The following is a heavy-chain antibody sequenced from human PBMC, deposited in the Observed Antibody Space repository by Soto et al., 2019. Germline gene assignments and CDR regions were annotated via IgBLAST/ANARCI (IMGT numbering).Heavy chain of an antibody. D-gene: IGHD3-10*01. V-gene: IGHV3-74*01. CDR3: TRGSFGHAMDV. CDR1: GFTFSSYW. Sequence: PGGSLRLSCAASGFTFSSYWMHWVRQAPGKGLVWVSRINNDGSGTIYADSVKGRFTISRDNAKNTLFLQMNSLRAEDTAVYYCTRGSFGHAMDVWGQGTTVTSP. CDR2: INNDGSGT. J-gene: IGHJ6*02.